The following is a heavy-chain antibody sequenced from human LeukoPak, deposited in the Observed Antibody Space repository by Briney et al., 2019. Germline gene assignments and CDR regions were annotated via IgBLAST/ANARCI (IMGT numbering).Heavy chain of an antibody. CDR2: IYTSGST. CDR1: GGSISSYY. D-gene: IGHD5-24*01. Sequence: PSETLSLTCTVSGGSISSYYWSWIRQPPGKGLEWIGYIYTSGSTNYNPSLKSRVTISVDTSKNQFSLKLSSVTAADTAVYHCARHRRDGYYYYYMDVWGKGTTVTVSS. CDR3: ARHRRDGYYYYYMDV. V-gene: IGHV4-4*09. J-gene: IGHJ6*03.